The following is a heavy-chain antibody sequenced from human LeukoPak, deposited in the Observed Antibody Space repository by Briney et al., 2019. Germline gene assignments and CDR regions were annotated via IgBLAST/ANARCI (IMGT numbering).Heavy chain of an antibody. J-gene: IGHJ5*02. V-gene: IGHV3-7*01. CDR1: RFSFSNYV. Sequence: VGCPRLSCGASRFSFSNYVMSSVREAPGTGLECVGNIKEEGKDKYYTDSVKCRFTISRENTKNLLYMHMNSVRVEDTAVYYFARGYRAGVFDPWGQGTLVTVSS. CDR3: ARGYRAGVFDP. CDR2: IKEEGKDK. D-gene: IGHD3-16*02.